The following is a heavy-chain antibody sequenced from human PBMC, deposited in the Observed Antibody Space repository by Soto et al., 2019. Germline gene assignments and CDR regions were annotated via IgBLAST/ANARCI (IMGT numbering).Heavy chain of an antibody. V-gene: IGHV4-39*01. Sequence: SETLSLTCTVSGGSISSSSYYWGWIRQPPGKGLEWIGSIYYSGSTYYNPSLKSRVTISVDTSKNQFSLKLSSVTAADTAVYYCASRERRAMVRGGIADYWGQGTLVTVSS. CDR2: IYYSGST. J-gene: IGHJ4*02. CDR1: GGSISSSSYY. D-gene: IGHD3-10*01. CDR3: ASRERRAMVRGGIADY.